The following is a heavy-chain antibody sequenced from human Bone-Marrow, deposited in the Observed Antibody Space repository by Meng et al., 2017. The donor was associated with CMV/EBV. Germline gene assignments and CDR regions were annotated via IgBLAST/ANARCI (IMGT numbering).Heavy chain of an antibody. D-gene: IGHD3-16*01. Sequence: GESLKISCTASGFTFGDYAMSWVRQAPGKGLEWVGFIRSKAYGGTTEYAASVKGRFTISRDDSKSIAYLQMNSLKTADTAVYYCVTQEWRYGGGPDYWGQGTLVTVPQ. CDR2: IRSKAYGGTT. CDR1: GFTFGDYA. J-gene: IGHJ4*02. CDR3: VTQEWRYGGGPDY. V-gene: IGHV3-49*04.